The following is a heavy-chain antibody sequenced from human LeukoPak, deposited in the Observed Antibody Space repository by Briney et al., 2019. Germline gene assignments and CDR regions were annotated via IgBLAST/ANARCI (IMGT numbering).Heavy chain of an antibody. Sequence: GGSLRLSCAASGFTFSSYWMSWGRQAPGKGLERVANIKQDGSEKYYVDSVKGRFTISRDNAKNSLYLQMNSLRAEDTAVYYCARRAGDYYDSSGYYFFDYWGQGTLVTVSS. J-gene: IGHJ4*02. V-gene: IGHV3-7*01. CDR1: GFTFSSYW. D-gene: IGHD3-22*01. CDR2: IKQDGSEK. CDR3: ARRAGDYYDSSGYYFFDY.